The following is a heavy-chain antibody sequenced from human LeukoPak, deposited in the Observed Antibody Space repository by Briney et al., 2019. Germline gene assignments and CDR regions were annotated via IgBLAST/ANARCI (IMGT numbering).Heavy chain of an antibody. CDR2: ISNDGSQE. Sequence: GGSLRLSCVASGFTFSSYALFWVPQAPGKGLEWLAVISNDGSQEYYADSLKGRFTIARDNSKNTLYLDMNSLTGEDTAVYYCAREAEIRRNFYYMDVWGKGTTVTVSS. D-gene: IGHD3-16*01. CDR3: AREAEIRRNFYYMDV. V-gene: IGHV3-30*01. J-gene: IGHJ6*03. CDR1: GFTFSSYA.